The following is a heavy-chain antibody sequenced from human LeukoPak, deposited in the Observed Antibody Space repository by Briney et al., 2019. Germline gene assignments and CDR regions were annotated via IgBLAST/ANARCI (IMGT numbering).Heavy chain of an antibody. CDR3: AKELDTMFFDY. J-gene: IGHJ4*02. CDR2: INCNSNSI. V-gene: IGHV3-9*01. Sequence: PGRSLRLSCAASGFTFGDYAMHWVRQAPGKGLEWVSGINCNSNSIGYADSVKGRFTISRDHAKNSLYLQMDSLRAEDTALYYCAKELDTMFFDYWGQGALVTVSS. D-gene: IGHD3-10*02. CDR1: GFTFGDYA.